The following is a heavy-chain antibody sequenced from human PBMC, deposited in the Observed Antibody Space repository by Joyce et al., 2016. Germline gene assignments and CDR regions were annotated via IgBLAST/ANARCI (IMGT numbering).Heavy chain of an antibody. Sequence: QVQLVQSGAEVKKPGASVKVSCKASGYTFNSYGISWVRQAPGKGLEWMGWISAYNGNTNSAQKRQGRVTMTTDTSTSTAYMELRSLRSDDTAVYYCARQYYDYVWGSYRYLDYWGQGTLVTVSS. CDR3: ARQYYDYVWGSYRYLDY. CDR1: GYTFNSYG. V-gene: IGHV1-18*01. J-gene: IGHJ4*02. CDR2: ISAYNGNT. D-gene: IGHD3-16*02.